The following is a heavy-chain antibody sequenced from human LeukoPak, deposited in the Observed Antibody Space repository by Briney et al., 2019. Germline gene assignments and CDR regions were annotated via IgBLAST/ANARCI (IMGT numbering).Heavy chain of an antibody. J-gene: IGHJ4*02. V-gene: IGHV5-51*01. CDR3: ARHEAYYGSLGFDY. Sequence: GESLKISCKGSGYTFTSYWIGWVRQMPGKGLEWMGIIYPGDSDTRYSPSFQGQVTISADNSISTAYLQWKCLKASDTAMYYCARHEAYYGSLGFDYWGQGTLVTVSS. CDR2: IYPGDSDT. CDR1: GYTFTSYW. D-gene: IGHD1-26*01.